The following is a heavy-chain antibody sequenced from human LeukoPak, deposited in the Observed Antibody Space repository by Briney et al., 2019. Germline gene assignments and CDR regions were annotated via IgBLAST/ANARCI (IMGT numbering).Heavy chain of an antibody. J-gene: IGHJ4*02. CDR1: GGSISSYY. V-gene: IGHV4-4*09. CDR2: IYTSGST. CDR3: ARLAVAGTEGIFDY. Sequence: HPSETLSLTCTVSGGSISSYYWSWIRQPPGKGLEWIGYIYTSGSTNYNPSLKSRATISVDTSKNQFSLKLSSVTAADTAVYYCARLAVAGTEGIFDYWGQGTLVTVSS. D-gene: IGHD6-19*01.